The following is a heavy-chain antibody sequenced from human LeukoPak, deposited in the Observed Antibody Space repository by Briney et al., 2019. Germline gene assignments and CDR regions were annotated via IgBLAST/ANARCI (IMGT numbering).Heavy chain of an antibody. CDR1: GFSVTNNY. V-gene: IGHV3-53*01. D-gene: IGHD5-24*01. J-gene: IGHJ4*02. Sequence: GGSLRLSCAVSGFSVTNNYMSWVRQAPGKGPGWVSVFYVGGATYYAASVKGRFTISRDNSENTLYLQMKSLRAGDTAVYYCARGDGYNFFDYWGQGTLVTVSS. CDR2: FYVGGAT. CDR3: ARGDGYNFFDY.